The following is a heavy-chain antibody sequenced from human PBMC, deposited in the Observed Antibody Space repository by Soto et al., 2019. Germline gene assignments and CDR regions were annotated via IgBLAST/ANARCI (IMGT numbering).Heavy chain of an antibody. J-gene: IGHJ5*02. V-gene: IGHV4-39*01. Sequence: ASDTLSLTCTVSGASISVHSYYWTWIRQPPGKGLEWIGSSYYSGTTYFNPSLKSRATISVDTSKNEFSMRLNSVTAADTAIYDCKRRYNWNDSYSDPWGQGAMVTVS. CDR3: KRRYNWNDSYSDP. CDR1: GASISVHSYY. D-gene: IGHD1-20*01. CDR2: SYYSGTT.